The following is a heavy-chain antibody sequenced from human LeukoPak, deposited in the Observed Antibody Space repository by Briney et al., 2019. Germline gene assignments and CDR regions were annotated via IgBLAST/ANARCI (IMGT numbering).Heavy chain of an antibody. CDR3: ARESLGSYKTVVIVARGHDAFDM. D-gene: IGHD3-22*01. V-gene: IGHV1-46*01. J-gene: IGHJ3*02. CDR1: GYTFTKYY. CDR2: INPSAGST. Sequence: GASVKVSCKASGYTFTKYYIHWERQDPGQGLEWMGIINPSAGSTNYAQKFQGRVTLTRDTSTSTVYMNVRNLRSEDTAVYYCARESLGSYKTVVIVARGHDAFDMWGEGTMVTVSS.